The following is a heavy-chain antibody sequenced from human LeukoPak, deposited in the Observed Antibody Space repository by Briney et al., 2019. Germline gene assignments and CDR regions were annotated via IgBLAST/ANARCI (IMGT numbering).Heavy chain of an antibody. CDR2: IIPMLGIA. D-gene: IGHD1-26*01. J-gene: IGHJ4*02. V-gene: IGHV1-69*04. CDR1: GYTFTSYY. CDR3: ARDTYSGSYPSFDY. Sequence: SVKVSCKASGYTFTSYYMHWVRQAPGQGLEWMGRIIPMLGIANYAQKFQGRVTITADKSTSTAYMELSSLKSEDTAVYYCARDTYSGSYPSFDYWGQGTLVTVSS.